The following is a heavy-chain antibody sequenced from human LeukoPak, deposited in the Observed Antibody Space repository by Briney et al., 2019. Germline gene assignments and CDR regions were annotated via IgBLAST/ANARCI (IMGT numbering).Heavy chain of an antibody. D-gene: IGHD4-17*01. CDR3: ARGGLISYGDYVRAYYYYYMDV. CDR2: INHSGST. J-gene: IGHJ6*03. CDR1: GGSFSGYY. Sequence: SETLSLTCAVYGGSFSGYYWSWIRQPPGKGLEWIGEINHSGSTNYNPSLKSRVTISVDTSKNQFSLKLSPVTAADTAVYYCARGGLISYGDYVRAYYYYYMDVWGKGTTVTVSS. V-gene: IGHV4-34*01.